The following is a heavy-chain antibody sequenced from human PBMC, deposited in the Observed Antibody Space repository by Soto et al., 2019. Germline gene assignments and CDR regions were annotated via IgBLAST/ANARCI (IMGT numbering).Heavy chain of an antibody. D-gene: IGHD6-13*01. CDR1: GGTFSSYA. CDR2: IIPIFGTA. J-gene: IGHJ4*02. CDR3: ARHRGIAADGPRVFDY. Sequence: SVKVSCKASGGTFSSYAISWVRQAPGQGLEWMGGIIPIFGTANYAQKFQGRVTITADESTSTAYMELSSLRSEDTAVYYCARHRGIAADGPRVFDYWGQGTLATVSS. V-gene: IGHV1-69*13.